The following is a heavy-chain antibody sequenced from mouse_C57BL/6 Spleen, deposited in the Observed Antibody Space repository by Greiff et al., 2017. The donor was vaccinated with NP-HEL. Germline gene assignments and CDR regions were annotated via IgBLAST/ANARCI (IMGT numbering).Heavy chain of an antibody. V-gene: IGHV3-6*01. CDR1: GYSITSGYY. Sequence: EVQLQESGPGLVKPSQSLSLTCSVTGYSITSGYYWNWIRQFPGNKLEWMGYISYDGSNNYNPSLKNRISITRDTSKNQFFLKLNSVTTEDTATYYCARAGSSSYYYAMDYWGQGTSVTVSS. CDR3: ARAGSSSYYYAMDY. J-gene: IGHJ4*01. CDR2: ISYDGSN. D-gene: IGHD1-1*01.